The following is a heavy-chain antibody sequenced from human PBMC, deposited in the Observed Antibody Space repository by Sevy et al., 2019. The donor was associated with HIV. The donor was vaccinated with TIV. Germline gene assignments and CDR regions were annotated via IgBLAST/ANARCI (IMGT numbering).Heavy chain of an antibody. CDR3: ARLRSCGGDCYYFDY. CDR1: GYSFTSYE. D-gene: IGHD2-21*02. CDR2: INPSGGST. J-gene: IGHJ4*02. Sequence: ASVKVSCKASGYSFTSYEMEWVRQAPGQGLEWMGIINPSGGSTGYAQSFQGSVILTSDTSTDTAYMELNSLRSEDTAVYYCARLRSCGGDCYYFDYWGQGTLVTVSS. V-gene: IGHV1-46*01.